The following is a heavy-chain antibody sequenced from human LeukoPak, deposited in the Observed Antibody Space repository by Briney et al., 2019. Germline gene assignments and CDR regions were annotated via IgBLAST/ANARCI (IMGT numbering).Heavy chain of an antibody. CDR3: AREGYYYDTTTRNDY. Sequence: ASVKVSCKASGYTFTSYYMHWVRPAPGQGLAWMGIINPSGGSTSYAQKFQGRVTMTRDTSTSTVYMELSSLRSEDTAVYYCAREGYYYDTTTRNDYWGQGTLVTVSS. D-gene: IGHD3-22*01. CDR1: GYTFTSYY. V-gene: IGHV1-46*01. J-gene: IGHJ4*02. CDR2: INPSGGST.